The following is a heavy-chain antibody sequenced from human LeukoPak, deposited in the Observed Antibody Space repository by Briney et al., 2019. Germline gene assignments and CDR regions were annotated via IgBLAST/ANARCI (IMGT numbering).Heavy chain of an antibody. CDR1: GFTFSSYE. V-gene: IGHV3-48*03. CDR2: ISSSGSTI. D-gene: IGHD3-9*01. J-gene: IGHJ4*02. CDR3: ARVLRPYYDILTGPYYFDY. Sequence: GGSLRLSCAASGFTFSSYEMNWVRQAPGKGLEWVSYISSSGSTIYYADSVKGRFTISRDNAKNSLYLQMNSLRAEDTTVYYCARVLRPYYDILTGPYYFDYWGQGTLVTVSS.